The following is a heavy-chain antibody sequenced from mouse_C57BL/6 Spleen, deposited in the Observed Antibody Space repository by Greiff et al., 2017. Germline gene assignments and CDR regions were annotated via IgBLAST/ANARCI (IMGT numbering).Heavy chain of an antibody. CDR1: GYSFTDYN. V-gene: IGHV1-39*01. D-gene: IGHD1-1*01. J-gene: IGHJ3*01. Sequence: VQLQQSGPELVKPGASVKISCKASGYSFTDYNMNWVKQSNGKSLEWIGVINPNYGTTSYNQKFKGKATLTVDQSSSTAYMQLNSLTSEDSAVNSWAGGFTTFPLFANWGKGIWVTVSA. CDR2: INPNYGTT. CDR3: AGGFTTFPLFAN.